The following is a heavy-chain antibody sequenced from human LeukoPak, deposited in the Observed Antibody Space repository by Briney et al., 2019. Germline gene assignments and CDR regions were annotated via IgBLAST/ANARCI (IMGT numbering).Heavy chain of an antibody. Sequence: ASVTVSCKASGYTFSNFDVNWVRQAPGQGLEWMAWMNPGSGDTGYEGKFQARLTMSSNTSITTASMELSSLTSEDTAVYYCARSRRGYYMDVWGKGTTVSVSS. CDR3: ARSRRGYYMDV. CDR2: MNPGSGDT. J-gene: IGHJ6*03. CDR1: GYTFSNFD. V-gene: IGHV1-8*02.